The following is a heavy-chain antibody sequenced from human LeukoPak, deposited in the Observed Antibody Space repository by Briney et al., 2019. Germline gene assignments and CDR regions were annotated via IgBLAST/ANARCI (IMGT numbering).Heavy chain of an antibody. CDR3: ARDPLYCGGDCYSGIYYYYGMDV. CDR2: ISYDGSNK. CDR1: GFTFSSYG. V-gene: IGHV3-30*03. Sequence: GGSLRLSCAASGFTFSSYGMHWVRQAPGKGLEWVAVISYDGSNKYYADSVKGRFTISRDNSKNTLYLQMNSLRAEDTAVHYCARDPLYCGGDCYSGIYYYYGMDVWGQGTTVTVSS. J-gene: IGHJ6*02. D-gene: IGHD2-21*02.